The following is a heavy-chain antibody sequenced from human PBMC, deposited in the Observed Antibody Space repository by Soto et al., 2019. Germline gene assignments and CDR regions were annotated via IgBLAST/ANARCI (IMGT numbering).Heavy chain of an antibody. CDR1: GFPFSSYT. V-gene: IGHV3-30*09. Sequence: QEHLVESGGGVVQPGGSLTLSCTASGFPFSSYTMHWLRRAPGKGLEGVGIISFDGRSKYYADWLKGRIVISRDNSKDSLYLQMDTLRPDDTAIYYCARDTVTSLTPYQGFYYYGMDVWGQGTTVTVSS. CDR2: ISFDGRSK. J-gene: IGHJ6*02. CDR3: ARDTVTSLTPYQGFYYYGMDV. D-gene: IGHD2-2*01.